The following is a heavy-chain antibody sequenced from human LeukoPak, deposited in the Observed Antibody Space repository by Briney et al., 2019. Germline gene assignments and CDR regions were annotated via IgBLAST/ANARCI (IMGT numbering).Heavy chain of an antibody. Sequence: PGGSLRLSCAASGFTFSYYGMHWVRQAPGKGLEWVAFIRYDGSNKYYADSVKGRFTISRDNAKNSLYLQMNSLRAEDTALYYCAKARDRNVRMGDTAMALVHWYFDLWGRGTLVTVSS. J-gene: IGHJ2*01. V-gene: IGHV3-30*02. CDR1: GFTFSYYG. D-gene: IGHD5-18*01. CDR3: AKARDRNVRMGDTAMALVHWYFDL. CDR2: IRYDGSNK.